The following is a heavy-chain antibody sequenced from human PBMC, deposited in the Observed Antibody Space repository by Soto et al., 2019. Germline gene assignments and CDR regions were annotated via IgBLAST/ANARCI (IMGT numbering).Heavy chain of an antibody. D-gene: IGHD7-27*01. CDR2: IPNNGSP. J-gene: IGHJ4*02. CDR3: ARIGWGGDS. CDR1: GGSVRTGSYH. V-gene: IGHV4-61*01. Sequence: PSETLSLTFSVSGGSVRTGSYHWSWIRQPPGKGLEWIGFIPNNGSPDYNPSLKSRVVVSIDRSKNQFSLKVNSVTAADTAVYFCARIGWGGDSWGQGTLVTVSS.